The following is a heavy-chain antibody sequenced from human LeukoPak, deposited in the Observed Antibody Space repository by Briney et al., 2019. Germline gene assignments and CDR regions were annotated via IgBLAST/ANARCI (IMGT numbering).Heavy chain of an antibody. V-gene: IGHV3-30*18. J-gene: IGHJ4*02. D-gene: IGHD4-17*01. CDR1: GFTFSSYG. CDR2: ISYDGSNK. Sequence: GGSLRLSCAASGFTFSSYGMHWVRQAPGKGLEWVAVISYDGSNKYYADSVKGRFTISRDNSKNTLYLQMNSLRAEDTAVYYCAEMGTVTTNYWGQGTLVTVSS. CDR3: AEMGTVTTNY.